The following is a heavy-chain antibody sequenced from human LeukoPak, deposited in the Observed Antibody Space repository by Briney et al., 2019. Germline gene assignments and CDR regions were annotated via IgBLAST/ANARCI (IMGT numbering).Heavy chain of an antibody. CDR3: AKGGLRDGYSYAS. CDR2: ISYDGSNK. CDR1: GFTFSSYA. J-gene: IGHJ5*02. D-gene: IGHD5-24*01. Sequence: GRSLRLSCAASGFTFSSYAMHWVRQAPGKGLEWVAVISYDGSNKYYADSVKGRLTISRDNSKNTLSLQMNSLRAADTAVYYCAKGGLRDGYSYASWGQGTLITVSS. V-gene: IGHV3-30-3*01.